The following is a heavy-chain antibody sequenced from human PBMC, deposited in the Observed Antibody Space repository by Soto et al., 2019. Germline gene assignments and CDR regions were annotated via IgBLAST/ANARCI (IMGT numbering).Heavy chain of an antibody. J-gene: IGHJ4*02. D-gene: IGHD6-13*01. CDR1: GGSISSNY. Sequence: SETLSLTCTVSGGSISSNYWTWIRQPPGKGLEWIRYVYNSGSTNYNPSLKSRVTISEDTSKSQFSLKVNSMTAADTAVYYCARYRREAVAGYTLDNWGQGILVTVSS. CDR2: VYNSGST. V-gene: IGHV4-59*01. CDR3: ARYRREAVAGYTLDN.